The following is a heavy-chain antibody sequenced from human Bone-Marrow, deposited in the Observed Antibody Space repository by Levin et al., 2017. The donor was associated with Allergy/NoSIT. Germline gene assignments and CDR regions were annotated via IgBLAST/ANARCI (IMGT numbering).Heavy chain of an antibody. CDR2: IIPIFGTA. Sequence: SVKVSCKASGGTFSSYAISWVRQAPGQGLEWMGGIIPIFGTANYAQKFQGRVTITADESTSTAYMELSSLRSEDTAVYYCAREGSRYCSGGSCRTIDWFDPWGQGTLVTVSS. D-gene: IGHD2-15*01. CDR1: GGTFSSYA. V-gene: IGHV1-69*13. CDR3: AREGSRYCSGGSCRTIDWFDP. J-gene: IGHJ5*02.